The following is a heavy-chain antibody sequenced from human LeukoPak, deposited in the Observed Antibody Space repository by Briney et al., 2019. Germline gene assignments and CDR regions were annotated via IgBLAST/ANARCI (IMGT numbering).Heavy chain of an antibody. Sequence: PGGSLRLSCAASGFTFRTYWMHWVRQAPGKGLVWVSHSNSDGSSTSYADSVKGRFTISRDNAMNTLYLQMNSLSVEDTSVYYCTRTHPHSSSFDYWGQGTLVTVSS. J-gene: IGHJ4*02. V-gene: IGHV3-74*01. CDR3: TRTHPHSSSFDY. D-gene: IGHD6-13*01. CDR1: GFTFRTYW. CDR2: SNSDGSST.